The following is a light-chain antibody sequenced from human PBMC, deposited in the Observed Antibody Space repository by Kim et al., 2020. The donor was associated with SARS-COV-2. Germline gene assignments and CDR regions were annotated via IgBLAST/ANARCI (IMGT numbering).Light chain of an antibody. Sequence: LPPGERATLSCRASQSVSTYLAWYQQKPGQAPRLLIYSVSNRATGIPDRFSGSGSGTDFTLTISRLEPEDFAVYYCQQYGVAPPYTFGQGTKLEIK. J-gene: IGKJ2*01. CDR3: QQYGVAPPYT. CDR2: SVS. V-gene: IGKV3-20*01. CDR1: QSVSTY.